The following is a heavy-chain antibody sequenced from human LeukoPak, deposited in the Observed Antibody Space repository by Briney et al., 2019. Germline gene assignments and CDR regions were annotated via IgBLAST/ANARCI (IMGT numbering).Heavy chain of an antibody. CDR3: ARGGYCSSTSCYTALFDY. D-gene: IGHD2-2*02. CDR1: GGTFSSYA. CDR2: IIPIFGTA. V-gene: IGHV1-69*13. Sequence: ASVKVSCKASGGTFSSYAISWVRQAPGQGLEWMGGIIPIFGTANYAQKFQGRVTITADESTSTAYMELSSLRSEDTAVYYCARGGYCSSTSCYTALFDYWGQGTLVTVSS. J-gene: IGHJ4*02.